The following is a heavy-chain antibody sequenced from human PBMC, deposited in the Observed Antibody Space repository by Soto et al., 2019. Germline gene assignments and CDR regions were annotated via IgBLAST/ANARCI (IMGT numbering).Heavy chain of an antibody. Sequence: SVKVSCKASGGTFSSYAISWVQQAPGQGLEWMGGIIPIFGTANYAQKFQGRVTITADESTSTAYMELSSLRSEDTAVYYCARVQSGSTREAFYIWGKGTMVTVSS. CDR2: IIPIFGTA. CDR3: ARVQSGSTREAFYI. CDR1: GGTFSSYA. D-gene: IGHD2-2*01. J-gene: IGHJ3*02. V-gene: IGHV1-69*13.